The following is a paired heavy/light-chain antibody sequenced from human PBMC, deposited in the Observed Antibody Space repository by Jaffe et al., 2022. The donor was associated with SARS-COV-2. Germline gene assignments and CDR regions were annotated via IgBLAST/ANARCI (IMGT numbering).Heavy chain of an antibody. CDR3: AREISSHGELDF. CDR1: GFTFSNYA. J-gene: IGHJ4*02. CDR2: VSNDGSMK. V-gene: IGHV3-30*04. Sequence: QVQLVESGGGVVQPGNSLKLSCVASGFTFSNYAMQWVRQAPGKGLEWVAVVSNDGSMKFYADSVKGRFSISRDNSKNTVYLQVNSLRSEDTAVYYCAREISSHGELDFWGQGTLVTVSS. D-gene: IGHD4-17*01.
Light chain of an antibody. CDR1: SSDVGGYNS. CDR2: DLT. Sequence: QSALTQPASVSGSPGQSITISCTGTSSDVGGYNSISWYQQHPGKAPKLIIYDLTNRPSGVSNRLSGSKSGNTASLTISGLQAEDEADYYCSSYRSGNVWVFGGGTKLTVL. CDR3: SSYRSGNVWV. V-gene: IGLV2-14*01. J-gene: IGLJ3*02.